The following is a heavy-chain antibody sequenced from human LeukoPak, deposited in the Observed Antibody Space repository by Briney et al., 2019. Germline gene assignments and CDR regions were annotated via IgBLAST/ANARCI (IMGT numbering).Heavy chain of an antibody. CDR1: GLTFSNYW. V-gene: IGHV3-48*04. CDR2: ISGSGDTI. J-gene: IGHJ4*02. Sequence: PGGSLRLSCAASGLTFSNYWMHWVRQAPGKGLEWVSCISGSGDTIYYADSVKGRFTISRDNAKHSLYLQLNSLRAEDTAVYYCARDQHDYCDTAFDYWGQGTLVTVSS. D-gene: IGHD4-17*01. CDR3: ARDQHDYCDTAFDY.